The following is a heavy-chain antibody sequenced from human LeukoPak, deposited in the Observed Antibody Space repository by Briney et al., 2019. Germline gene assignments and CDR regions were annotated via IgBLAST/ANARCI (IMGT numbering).Heavy chain of an antibody. D-gene: IGHD3-10*01. Sequence: GGSLRLSCAASGFTFSNAWMSWVRQAPGKGLEWVGRIKSKTDGGTTDYAAPVKGRFTISRDDSKNTLYLQMNSLKTEDTAVYYCTTAPGKLLWFGGLLSRHDYWGQGTLVTVSS. V-gene: IGHV3-15*01. CDR2: IKSKTDGGTT. J-gene: IGHJ4*02. CDR1: GFTFSNAW. CDR3: TTAPGKLLWFGGLLSRHDY.